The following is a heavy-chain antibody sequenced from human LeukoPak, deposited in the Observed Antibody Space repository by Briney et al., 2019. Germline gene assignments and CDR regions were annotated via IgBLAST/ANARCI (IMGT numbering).Heavy chain of an antibody. D-gene: IGHD5-24*01. V-gene: IGHV6-1*01. CDR3: ARGGQGDGYSADKAFDF. CDR2: TYYRSKWYN. J-gene: IGHJ3*01. Sequence: SQTLSLTCAISGDSVSVNSTAYNWIRQSPSRGLEWLGRTYYRSKWYNDYAVSVKSRIIINPDTSKNQLSLQLKSVTPEDTAVYYCARGGQGDGYSADKAFDFWGQGTMVTVSS. CDR1: GDSVSVNSTA.